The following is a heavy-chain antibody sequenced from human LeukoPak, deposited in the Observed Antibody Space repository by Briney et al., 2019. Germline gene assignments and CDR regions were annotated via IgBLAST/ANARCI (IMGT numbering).Heavy chain of an antibody. V-gene: IGHV3-30*02. CDR3: AKRLCSGGSCYGIDY. Sequence: PGGSLRLSCVASGFTFSSSGMYWVRQAPGKGLEWVAFIRFEGSNKYYADSVQGRFTISRDNSKNTLYLQMNSLRPEDTAVYYCAKRLCSGGSCYGIDYWGQGTLVTVSS. J-gene: IGHJ4*02. CDR2: IRFEGSNK. CDR1: GFTFSSSG. D-gene: IGHD2-15*01.